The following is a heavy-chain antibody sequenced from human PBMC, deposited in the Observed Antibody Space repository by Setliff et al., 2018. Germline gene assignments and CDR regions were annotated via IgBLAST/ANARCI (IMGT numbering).Heavy chain of an antibody. V-gene: IGHV4-4*07. D-gene: IGHD1-26*01. CDR3: ARDNTIVGATDY. CDR1: GGSISGYY. J-gene: IGHJ4*02. CDR2: IYTSGTT. Sequence: SETLSLTCTVSGGSISGYYWGWFRQPAGKGLEWIGRIYTSGTTVYNPSLKGRVTISADTSTNHFSLKLTSVTAADTAVYYCARDNTIVGATDYWGQGALVTVSS.